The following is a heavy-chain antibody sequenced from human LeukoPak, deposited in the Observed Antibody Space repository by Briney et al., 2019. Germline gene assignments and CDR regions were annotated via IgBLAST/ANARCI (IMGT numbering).Heavy chain of an antibody. CDR1: GGTFSNYA. CDR3: ARDLVGSHTGYSSGAWDY. Sequence: SVKVSCKASGGTFSNYAISWVRQAPGQGLEWMGGTIPIFDTADYAPKFQGRLTITADDSTNTAYMELSSLRAEDTAVYYCARDLVGSHTGYSSGAWDYWGQGTLVTVSS. D-gene: IGHD3-9*01. J-gene: IGHJ4*02. CDR2: TIPIFDTA. V-gene: IGHV1-69*13.